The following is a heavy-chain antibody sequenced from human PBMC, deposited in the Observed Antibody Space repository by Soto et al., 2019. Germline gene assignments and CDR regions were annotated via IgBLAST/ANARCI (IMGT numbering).Heavy chain of an antibody. CDR2: INHSGST. CDR3: ARALRRDGDYANYFDY. D-gene: IGHD4-17*01. CDR1: GGSFSGYY. V-gene: IGHV4-34*01. Sequence: PSETLSLTCAVYGGSFSGYYWSWIRQPPGKGLEWIGEINHSGSTNYNPSLKSRVTISVDTSKNQFSLRLSSVTAADTAVYYCARALRRDGDYANYFDYWGQGTLVTVSS. J-gene: IGHJ4*02.